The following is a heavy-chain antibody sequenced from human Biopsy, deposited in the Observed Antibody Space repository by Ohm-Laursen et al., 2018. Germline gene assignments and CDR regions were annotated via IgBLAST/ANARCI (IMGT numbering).Heavy chain of an antibody. V-gene: IGHV3-66*01. CDR2: IHGSGRT. CDR3: AGAGGHSF. D-gene: IGHD3-16*01. CDR1: EFNVARNH. Sequence: GSLRLSCTASEFNVARNHMNWVRQAPGKGLVWVSMIHGSGRTDYADSVKGRFTVSRDNSKDTVYLQMNALRVDDTAMYYCAGAGGHSFWGQGALVTVSS. J-gene: IGHJ4*02.